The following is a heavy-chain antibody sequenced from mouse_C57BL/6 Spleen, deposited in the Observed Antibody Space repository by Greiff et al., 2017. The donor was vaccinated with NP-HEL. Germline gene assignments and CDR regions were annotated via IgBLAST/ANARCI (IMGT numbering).Heavy chain of an antibody. D-gene: IGHD2-4*01. CDR1: GYTFTSYW. V-gene: IGHV1-69*01. Sequence: VQLQQPGAELVVPGASVKLSCKASGYTFTSYWMHWVKQRPGQGLEWIGEIDPSDSYTNSNQKFKGKSTLTVDKSSSTAYMQLSSLTSEDSAVYYCARVYDYDGFAYWGQGTLVTVSA. CDR2: IDPSDSYT. J-gene: IGHJ3*01. CDR3: ARVYDYDGFAY.